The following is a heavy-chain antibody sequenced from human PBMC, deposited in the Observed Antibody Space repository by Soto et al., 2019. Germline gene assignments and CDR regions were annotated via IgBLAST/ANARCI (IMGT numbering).Heavy chain of an antibody. J-gene: IGHJ4*02. Sequence: EVQLVETGGGLIQPGGSLRLSCAASGFTVSNNYMSWVRQAPGKGLEWVSLIYSGGSTFYADSVKGRFTISRDNSKNTLFLKMNCMRAADTAVYFCATYTSLDYWGQGTLVTVSS. D-gene: IGHD2-2*02. CDR1: GFTVSNNY. CDR3: ATYTSLDY. V-gene: IGHV3-53*02. CDR2: IYSGGST.